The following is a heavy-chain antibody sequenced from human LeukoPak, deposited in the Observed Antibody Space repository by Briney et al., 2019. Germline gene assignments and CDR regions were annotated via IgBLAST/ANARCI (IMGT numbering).Heavy chain of an antibody. CDR3: ARKWSSRDWFDP. V-gene: IGHV1-46*01. D-gene: IGHD2-8*01. CDR1: GYSFTTYS. CDR2: INPKGDIT. Sequence: GASVKVSCKTSGYSFTTYSIHWVRQAPGQGLEWMGIINPKGDITTYAQRFQGRVTMASDTSTATVYMELSGPRSEDTAIYYCARKWSSRDWFDPWGQGTLLTVSS. J-gene: IGHJ5*02.